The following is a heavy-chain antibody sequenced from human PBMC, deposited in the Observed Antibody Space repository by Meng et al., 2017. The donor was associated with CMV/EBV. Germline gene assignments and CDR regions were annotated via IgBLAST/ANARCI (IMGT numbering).Heavy chain of an antibody. J-gene: IGHJ4*02. CDR3: ARDGNRYYFDS. Sequence: SVKVSCKASGYTFTSYYMHWVRQAPGQGLEWMGGIIPIFGTANYAQKFQGRVTITTDESTSTAYMELSSLRSVDTAVYYCARDGNRYYFDSWGQGTLVTVSS. V-gene: IGHV1-69*05. CDR1: GYTFTSYY. CDR2: IIPIFGTA. D-gene: IGHD1-14*01.